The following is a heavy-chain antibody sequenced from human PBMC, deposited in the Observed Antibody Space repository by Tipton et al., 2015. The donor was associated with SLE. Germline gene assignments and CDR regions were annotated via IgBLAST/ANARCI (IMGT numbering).Heavy chain of an antibody. Sequence: GLVKPSQTLSLTCAVSGESFNGYFWTWIRQPPGKGLEWIAEIIHSGVTNYNPSLKSRVTISVDMSKNQVSLKLSSVTAADTAVYYCARVAPTEVFDYWGQGTLVTVSS. CDR1: GESFNGYF. J-gene: IGHJ4*02. CDR2: IIHSGVT. D-gene: IGHD1-1*01. V-gene: IGHV4-34*12. CDR3: ARVAPTEVFDY.